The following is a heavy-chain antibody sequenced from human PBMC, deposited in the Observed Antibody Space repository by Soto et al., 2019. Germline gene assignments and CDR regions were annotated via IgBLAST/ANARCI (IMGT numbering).Heavy chain of an antibody. D-gene: IGHD2-21*01. CDR1: GGSISSGGYS. CDR2: IFHSGST. Sequence: SETLSLTCAVSGGSISSGGYSWSWIRQPPGKGLEWIGYIFHSGSTYYNPSLKSRVTISVDRSKNQFSLNLRSVSAADTAVYYCARGRGEFDAWGQGTPVTVSS. CDR3: ARGRGEFDA. V-gene: IGHV4-30-2*01. J-gene: IGHJ5*02.